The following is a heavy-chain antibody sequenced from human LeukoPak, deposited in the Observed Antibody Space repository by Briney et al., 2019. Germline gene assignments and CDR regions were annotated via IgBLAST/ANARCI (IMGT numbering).Heavy chain of an antibody. D-gene: IGHD1-26*01. CDR2: MYYRGST. Sequence: PSETLSLTCAVYDGSFSGYYWSWIRQPPGKGLEWIGSMYYRGSTYHNPSLKSRVTISVDTSKNQFSLKLSSVTAADTAVYYCATTTIRLGYWGQGTLVTVSS. J-gene: IGHJ4*02. V-gene: IGHV4-34*01. CDR1: DGSFSGYY. CDR3: ATTTIRLGY.